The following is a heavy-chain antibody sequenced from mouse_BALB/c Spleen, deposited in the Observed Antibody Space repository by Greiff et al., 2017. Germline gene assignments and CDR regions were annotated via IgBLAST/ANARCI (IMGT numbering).Heavy chain of an antibody. Sequence: EVQLQQSGPGLVKPSQSLSLTCTVTGYSITSDYAWNWIRQFPGNKLEWMGYISYSGSNSYNPSLKSRISITRDTTKNQFFLQLNSVTTEDTATYYCAGAGYWGQGTTVTVSS. V-gene: IGHV3-2*02. CDR2: ISYSGSN. CDR1: GYSITSDYA. J-gene: IGHJ2*01. CDR3: AGAGY.